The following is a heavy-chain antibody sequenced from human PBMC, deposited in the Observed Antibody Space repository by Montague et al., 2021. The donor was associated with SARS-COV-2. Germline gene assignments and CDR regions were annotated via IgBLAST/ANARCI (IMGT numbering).Heavy chain of an antibody. D-gene: IGHD2-2*02. Sequence: SETLSLTCAVYGGSFSGYYWNWIRQPPGKGLEWIGEINHSGSANYNSSLKRRVTISVDTSKNQFSLKLNSVTAADTAVYYCARLGEGVVPAPILGIGPFYSYFYMDVWGKGATVTVSS. CDR2: INHSGSA. CDR3: ARLGEGVVPAPILGIGPFYSYFYMDV. V-gene: IGHV4-34*01. J-gene: IGHJ6*03. CDR1: GGSFSGYY.